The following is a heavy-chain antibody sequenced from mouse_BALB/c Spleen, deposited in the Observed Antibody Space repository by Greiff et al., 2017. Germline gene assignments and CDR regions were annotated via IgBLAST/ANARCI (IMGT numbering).Heavy chain of an antibody. Sequence: VQLQQPGAELVKPGAPVKLSCKASGYTFTSYWMNWVKQRPGRGLEWIGRIDPSDSETHYNQKFKDKATLTVDKSSSTAYIQLSSLTSEDSAVYYCARWGRYRAMDYWGQGTSVTVSS. V-gene: IGHV1-69*02. CDR3: ARWGRYRAMDY. D-gene: IGHD2-14*01. CDR2: IDPSDSET. CDR1: GYTFTSYW. J-gene: IGHJ4*01.